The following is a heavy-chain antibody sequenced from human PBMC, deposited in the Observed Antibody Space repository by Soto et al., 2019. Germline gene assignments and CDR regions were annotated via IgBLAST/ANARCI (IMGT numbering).Heavy chain of an antibody. CDR3: AREAYYYDSSGYPHHAFDI. D-gene: IGHD3-22*01. J-gene: IGHJ3*02. V-gene: IGHV4-31*03. CDR2: IYYSGST. CDR1: GGSISSGGYY. Sequence: SETLSLTCTVSGGSISSGGYYWSWIRQHPGKGLEWIGYIYYSGSTYYNPSLKSRVTISVDTSKNQSSLKLSSVTAAGTAVYYCAREAYYYDSSGYPHHAFDIWGQGTMVTVSS.